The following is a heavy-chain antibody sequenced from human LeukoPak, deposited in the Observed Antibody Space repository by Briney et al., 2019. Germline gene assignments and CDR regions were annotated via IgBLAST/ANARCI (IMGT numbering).Heavy chain of an antibody. CDR2: IYYSGST. J-gene: IGHJ4*02. CDR3: ATMVQGVHTYFGS. V-gene: IGHV4-59*01. Sequence: PSETLSLTCTVSGGSISSYYWSWIRQPPGKGLEWIGYIYYSGSTNYNPSLKSRVTMSLDTSKNQLSLKLNSVTAADTAVYYCATMVQGVHTYFGSWGQGNLVAVSS. D-gene: IGHD3-10*01. CDR1: GGSISSYY.